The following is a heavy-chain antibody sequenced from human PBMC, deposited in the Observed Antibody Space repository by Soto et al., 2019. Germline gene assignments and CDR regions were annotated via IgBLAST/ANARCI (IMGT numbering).Heavy chain of an antibody. CDR3: IFFFFKQNTACDIPFRSPFLLNRSSDL. V-gene: IGHV4-39*01. Sequence: VACGTIGDLGGHRVIKHQPPGKGLEWIGSIYYSGSTYYHPSLKSRVTISVDTSQSQFSLKLSSVTAADTAVYFCIFFFFKQNTACDIPFRSPFLLNRSSDL. D-gene: IGHD3-3*01. CDR1: CGTIGDLGGH. J-gene: IGHJ2*01. CDR2: IYYSGST.